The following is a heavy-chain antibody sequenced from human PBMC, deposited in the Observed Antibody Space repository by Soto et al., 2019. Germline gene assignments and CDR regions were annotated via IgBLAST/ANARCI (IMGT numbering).Heavy chain of an antibody. V-gene: IGHV1-8*01. CDR3: ARVGYYYDSSGYYLSFDY. D-gene: IGHD3-22*01. CDR2: MNPNSGNT. J-gene: IGHJ4*02. CDR1: GYTFTCYD. Sequence: QVQLEQSGAEVKKPGASVKVSFKASGYTFTCYDINWVRQATGQGLEWRGWMNPNSGNTGYAQKFQGRVTMTRNTSISTAYMELSSLRSEDTAVYYCARVGYYYDSSGYYLSFDYWGQGTLVTVSS.